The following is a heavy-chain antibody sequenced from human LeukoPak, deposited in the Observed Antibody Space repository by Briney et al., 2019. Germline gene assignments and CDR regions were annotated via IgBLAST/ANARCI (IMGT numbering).Heavy chain of an antibody. CDR2: IGGSGGST. D-gene: IGHD3-10*01. CDR3: AKVPVLLWFGDPGWFDP. Sequence: GGSLRLSCAASGFTFSSYAMSWVRQAPGKGLEWVSAIGGSGGSTYYADSVKGRFTISRDNSKNTLYLQMNSLRAEDTAVYYCAKVPVLLWFGDPGWFDPWGQGTLVTVSS. CDR1: GFTFSSYA. J-gene: IGHJ5*02. V-gene: IGHV3-23*01.